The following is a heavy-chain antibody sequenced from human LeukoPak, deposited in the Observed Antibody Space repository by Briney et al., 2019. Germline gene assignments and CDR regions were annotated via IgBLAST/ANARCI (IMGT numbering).Heavy chain of an antibody. V-gene: IGHV1-46*01. CDR2: INPSGGST. CDR1: GYTFTSYY. J-gene: IGHJ4*02. Sequence: GASVKVSCKASGYTFTSYYMHWVRQAPGQGLEWMGIINPSGGSTSYAQKFQGRVTMTRDTSTSTVYMELSSLRAEDTAVYYCVRDNPRCCGVVPANIDDHWGQGTVVTVSS. CDR3: VRDNPRCCGVVPANIDDH. D-gene: IGHD2-15*01.